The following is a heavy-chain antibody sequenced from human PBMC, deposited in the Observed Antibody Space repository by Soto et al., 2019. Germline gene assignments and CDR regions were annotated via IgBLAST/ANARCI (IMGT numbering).Heavy chain of an antibody. D-gene: IGHD6-19*01. CDR2: INQDGGGT. Sequence: LRLSCVASGFTFSSSFMGWVRQAPGKGLEWVANINQDGGGTYYVDSVEGRFTISRDNAKDSLYLQMNSLRGEDTAVYYCARYFRGSGRYFFDYWGQGTLVTVSS. CDR1: GFTFSSSF. J-gene: IGHJ4*02. V-gene: IGHV3-7*03. CDR3: ARYFRGSGRYFFDY.